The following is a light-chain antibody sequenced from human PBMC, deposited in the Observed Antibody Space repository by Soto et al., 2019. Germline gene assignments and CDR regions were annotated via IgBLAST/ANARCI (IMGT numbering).Light chain of an antibody. CDR3: QQDYNWPRT. J-gene: IGKJ1*01. CDR2: GAS. V-gene: IGKV3-15*01. CDR1: QSVGSN. Sequence: EIVMTQSPATLSVSPGERATLSCWASQSVGSNVAWYQQKPGQAPRLLIYGASTRASGIPARVSGSGSGTEFTLTISSLQSEDFTVYYCQQDYNWPRTFGQGTKVEIK.